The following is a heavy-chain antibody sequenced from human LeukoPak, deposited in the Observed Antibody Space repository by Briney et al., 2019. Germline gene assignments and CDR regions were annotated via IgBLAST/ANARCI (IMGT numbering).Heavy chain of an antibody. CDR3: ARSPGILGTNYFDY. V-gene: IGHV3-66*01. Sequence: GGSLRLSCAASGFTVSSNYMSWVRQAPGKGLEWVSVIYSGGSTYYADSVKGRFTISRDNSKNTLYLQINSLRAEDTSVYYCARSPGILGTNYFDYWGQGTLVTVSS. D-gene: IGHD1-26*01. J-gene: IGHJ4*02. CDR2: IYSGGST. CDR1: GFTVSSNY.